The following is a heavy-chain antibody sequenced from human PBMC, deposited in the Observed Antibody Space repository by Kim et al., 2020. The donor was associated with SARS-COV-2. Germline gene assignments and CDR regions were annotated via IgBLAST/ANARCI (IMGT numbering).Heavy chain of an antibody. V-gene: IGHV3-43*02. CDR1: GFTFDDYA. D-gene: IGHD3-3*01. Sequence: GGSLRLSCAASGFTFDDYAMHWVRQAPGKGLEWVSLISGDGGSTYYADSVKGRFTISRDNSKNSLYLQMNSLRTEDTALYYCAKDIDRITIFGVVINPSPTYCYGMDVWGQGTTVTVSS. CDR3: AKDIDRITIFGVVINPSPTYCYGMDV. CDR2: ISGDGGST. J-gene: IGHJ6*02.